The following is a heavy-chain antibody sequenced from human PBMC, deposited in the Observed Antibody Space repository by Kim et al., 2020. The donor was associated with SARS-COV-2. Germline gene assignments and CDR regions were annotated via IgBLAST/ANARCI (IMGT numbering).Heavy chain of an antibody. J-gene: IGHJ4*02. V-gene: IGHV3-7*03. CDR2: IKQDGSET. CDR3: VRGSADY. Sequence: GGSLRLSCAASGFPFNTYWMTWVRQAPGKGLEWVGNIKQDGSETYYVDSVKGRFTISRDNAKSSLYLQMNILRAEDTALYYCVRGSADYWGQGTLVTVSS. CDR1: GFPFNTYW.